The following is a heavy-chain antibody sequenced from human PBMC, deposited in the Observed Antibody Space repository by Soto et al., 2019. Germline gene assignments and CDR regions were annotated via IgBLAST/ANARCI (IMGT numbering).Heavy chain of an antibody. V-gene: IGHV1-69*12. D-gene: IGHD4-17*01. CDR2: IIPIFGTA. Sequence: QVQLVQSGAEVKKPGSSVKVSCKASGGTFSSYAISWVRQAPGQGLEWMGGIIPIFGTADYAQKFQGRVTITADETTSTAFMDLSSLRSEDTAVYYCARHDDSPSYYYGMDVWGQGTTVTVSS. CDR1: GGTFSSYA. CDR3: ARHDDSPSYYYGMDV. J-gene: IGHJ6*02.